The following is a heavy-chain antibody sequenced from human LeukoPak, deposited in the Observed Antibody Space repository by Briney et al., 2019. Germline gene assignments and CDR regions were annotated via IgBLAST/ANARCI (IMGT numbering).Heavy chain of an antibody. CDR3: ARDTRSNYYMDV. CDR2: ISAYNGNT. Sequence: GASVKVSCKASGYTFTSYGISWVRQAPGQGLEWMGWISAYNGNTNYAQKLQGRVTMTTDTSTSTVYMELSSLRSEDTAVYYCARDTRSNYYMDVWGKGTTVTISS. D-gene: IGHD3-3*01. CDR1: GYTFTSYG. V-gene: IGHV1-18*01. J-gene: IGHJ6*03.